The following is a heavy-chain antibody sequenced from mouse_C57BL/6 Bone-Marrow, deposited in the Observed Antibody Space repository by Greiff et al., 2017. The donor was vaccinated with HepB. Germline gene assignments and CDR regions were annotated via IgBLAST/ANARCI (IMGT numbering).Heavy chain of an antibody. D-gene: IGHD6-5*01. V-gene: IGHV1-5*01. CDR1: GYTFTSYW. Sequence: EVQLQQSGTVLARPGASVKMSCKTSGYTFTSYWMHWVKQRPGQGLEWIGAIYPGNSDTSYNQKFKGKAKLTAVTSASTAYMELSSLTNEDSAVYYCTRESLCFYYAMDYWGQGTSVTVSS. CDR3: TRESLCFYYAMDY. CDR2: IYPGNSDT. J-gene: IGHJ4*01.